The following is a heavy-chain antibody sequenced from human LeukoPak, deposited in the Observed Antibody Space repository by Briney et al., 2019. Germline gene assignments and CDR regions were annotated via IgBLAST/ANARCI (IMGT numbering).Heavy chain of an antibody. CDR1: GFTVSGTH. J-gene: IGHJ4*02. V-gene: IGHV3-53*01. Sequence: PGGSLRLSCAASGFTVSGTHMSWVRQAPGKGLEWVSAMYTGGTTYYADSVAGRFTVSRDNSKNTLYLHMNSLRVEDTAVYYCAKDEATSGGGLASWGQGTLVSVPS. CDR2: MYTGGTT. CDR3: AKDEATSGGGLAS. D-gene: IGHD3-16*01.